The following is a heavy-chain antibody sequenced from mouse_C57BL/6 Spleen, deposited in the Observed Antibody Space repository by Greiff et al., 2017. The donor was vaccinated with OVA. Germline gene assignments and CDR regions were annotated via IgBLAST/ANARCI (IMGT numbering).Heavy chain of an antibody. V-gene: IGHV2-6*03. CDR3: ARTYDYAGSSWFAY. J-gene: IGHJ3*01. Sequence: VMLVESGPGLVAPSQRLSITCTVSGFSLTSYGVHWVRQPPGKGLEWLVVIWSDGSTTYNSALKTRLSISKDNSKSPVFLNMNSLQTDDTAMDYCARTYDYAGSSWFAYWGTGTLVTVSA. CDR1: GFSLTSYG. CDR2: IWSDGST. D-gene: IGHD2-4*01.